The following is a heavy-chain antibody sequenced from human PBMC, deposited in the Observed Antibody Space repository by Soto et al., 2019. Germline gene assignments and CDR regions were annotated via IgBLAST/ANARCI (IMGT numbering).Heavy chain of an antibody. V-gene: IGHV4-59*01. CDR2: IYYSGST. Sequence: SETLSLTCTVSGGSISSYYWSWIRQPPGKGLEWIGYIYYSGSTNYNPSLKSRVTISVDTSKNQFSLKLSSVTAADTAVYYCARDAVGVTKKGYCYYGMDVWGQGTTVTVSS. J-gene: IGHJ6*02. CDR3: ARDAVGVTKKGYCYYGMDV. CDR1: GGSISSYY. D-gene: IGHD1-26*01.